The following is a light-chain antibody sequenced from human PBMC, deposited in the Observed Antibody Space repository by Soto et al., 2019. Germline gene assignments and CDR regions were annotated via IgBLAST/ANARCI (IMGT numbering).Light chain of an antibody. V-gene: IGKV1-8*01. J-gene: IGKJ3*01. CDR1: QGISSY. CDR3: QQFDSFPHT. CDR2: DAS. Sequence: AIRMTQSPSSLSASTGDRVTITCRASQGISSYLVWYQQKPGKAPKLLIYDASTLQSGVPSRFSGSGSETDFTLTISSLQPEDFATYYCQQFDSFPHTFGPGTKVDIK.